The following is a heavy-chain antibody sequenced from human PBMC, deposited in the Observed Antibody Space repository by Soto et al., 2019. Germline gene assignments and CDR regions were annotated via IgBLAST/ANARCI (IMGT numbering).Heavy chain of an antibody. Sequence: GASVKVSCKASGDTFSFYTINWVRQAPGLGLEWVGRINPIVSMSNYAQKFQGRVTMTRDTSTSTVYMELSSLRSEDTAVYYCARGGNYYSAVYWGQGTLVTVSS. CDR3: ARGGNYYSAVY. V-gene: IGHV1-69*02. J-gene: IGHJ4*02. CDR1: GDTFSFYT. CDR2: INPIVSMS. D-gene: IGHD1-26*01.